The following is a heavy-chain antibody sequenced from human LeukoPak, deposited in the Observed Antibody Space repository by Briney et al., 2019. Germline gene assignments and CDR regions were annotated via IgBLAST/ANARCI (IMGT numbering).Heavy chain of an antibody. CDR1: GYSISSGYY. Sequence: SETLSLTCAVSGYSISSGYYWGWIRQSPEKGLEWIGSFYHSGSTYYNPSLKRRVTISIDTSKNQFSLKLSSVTAAGTAIYYCAGTIFGVLTGPFDYWGQGTLVTVSS. CDR2: FYHSGST. D-gene: IGHD3-3*01. CDR3: AGTIFGVLTGPFDY. J-gene: IGHJ4*02. V-gene: IGHV4-38-2*01.